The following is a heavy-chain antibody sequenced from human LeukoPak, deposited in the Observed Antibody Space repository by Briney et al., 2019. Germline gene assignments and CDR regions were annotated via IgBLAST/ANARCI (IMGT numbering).Heavy chain of an antibody. CDR1: GFTVSSNY. V-gene: IGHV3-53*01. CDR2: IYSGGST. Sequence: GGSLRLSCAASGFTVSSNYMSWVRQAPGKGLEWVSVIYSGGSTYYADSVKGRFTISRDNSENPLYLQMNSLRAEDTAVYYCARVDHFDYCIDYWGQGTLVTVSS. J-gene: IGHJ4*02. D-gene: IGHD3-9*01. CDR3: ARVDHFDYCIDY.